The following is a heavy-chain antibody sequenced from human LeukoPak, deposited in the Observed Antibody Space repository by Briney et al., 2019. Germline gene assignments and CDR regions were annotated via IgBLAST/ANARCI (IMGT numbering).Heavy chain of an antibody. CDR3: ARMLRGERSSSSGNWFDP. CDR2: ISAYNGNT. CDR1: GYTFTSYG. Sequence: ASVKVSCKASGYTFTSYGISWVRQAPGQGLEWMGWISAYNGNTNYAQKLQGRVTMTTDTSTSTAYMELRSLRSDDTAVYYCARMLRGERSSSSGNWFDPWGQGTLVTVSS. J-gene: IGHJ5*02. D-gene: IGHD6-13*01. V-gene: IGHV1-18*01.